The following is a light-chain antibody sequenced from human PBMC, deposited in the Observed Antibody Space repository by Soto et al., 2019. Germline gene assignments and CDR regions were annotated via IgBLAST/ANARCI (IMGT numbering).Light chain of an antibody. V-gene: IGLV1-51*01. J-gene: IGLJ1*01. CDR1: SSNIGSNY. Sequence: QSVLTQPPSVSAAPGQKVTISCSGSSSNIGSNYVSWYQQLPGTGPKLLIYDNNERPSGIPDRFSGSKSGTSATLGITGFQTGDEADYYCGSWDSSLSAYVFGTGTKVTVL. CDR2: DNN. CDR3: GSWDSSLSAYV.